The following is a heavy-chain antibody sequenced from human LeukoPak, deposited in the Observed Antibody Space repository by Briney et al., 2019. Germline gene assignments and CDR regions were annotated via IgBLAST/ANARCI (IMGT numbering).Heavy chain of an antibody. V-gene: IGHV1-46*01. CDR2: INPSGGST. D-gene: IGHD2-8*01. J-gene: IGHJ4*02. CDR1: GYTFTSYY. Sequence: ASVKVSCKASGYTFTSYYMHWVRHAPGQGLEWMGIINPSGGSTSYAQKFQGRVTMTRDMSTSTVYMELSSLRSDDTAVYYCARDMSFAVSMVSPDYWGQGTLVTVSS. CDR3: ARDMSFAVSMVSPDY.